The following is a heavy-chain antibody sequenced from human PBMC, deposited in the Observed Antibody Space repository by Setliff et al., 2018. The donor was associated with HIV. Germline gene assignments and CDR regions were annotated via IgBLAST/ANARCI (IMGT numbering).Heavy chain of an antibody. CDR1: EFIFSSYR. V-gene: IGHV3-30*02. D-gene: IGHD6-19*01. CDR2: IRYDGSNE. J-gene: IGHJ4*02. CDR3: ARDPAMSGWALAD. Sequence: PGGSLRLSCAASEFIFSSYRMSWVRQAPGKGLEWVAFIRYDGSNEYYVDSVRGRFTISRDNSKNALYLEMNNLRGEDSAVYYCARDPAMSGWALADWGQGTQVTVSS.